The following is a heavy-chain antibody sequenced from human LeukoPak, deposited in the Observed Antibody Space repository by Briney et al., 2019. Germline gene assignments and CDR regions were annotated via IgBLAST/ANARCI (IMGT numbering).Heavy chain of an antibody. Sequence: SETLSLTCTVSGGSISSSSDYWGWIRQAPGKGLEWIGSIYYHENTYYNSSLKSRVTISVDTSKDQSSLKLNSVTAADTAVYFCARRAYSAAYWKHFDYWGQGTLVTVSS. J-gene: IGHJ4*02. CDR1: GGSISSSSDY. V-gene: IGHV4-39*01. D-gene: IGHD1-1*01. CDR2: IYYHENT. CDR3: ARRAYSAAYWKHFDY.